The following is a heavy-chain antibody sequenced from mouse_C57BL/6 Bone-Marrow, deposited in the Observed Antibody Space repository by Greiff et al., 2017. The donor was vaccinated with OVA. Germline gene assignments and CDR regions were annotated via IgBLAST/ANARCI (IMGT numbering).Heavy chain of an antibody. Sequence: EVKLMESGAELVRPGASVKLSCTASGFNITDDYMHWVKQRPEQGLEWIGWIDPENGDTEYASKFQGKATITADTSSNTAYLQLSSLTSEDTAVYYCTTLLLLQAMDYWGQGTSVTVSS. V-gene: IGHV14-4*01. CDR3: TTLLLLQAMDY. D-gene: IGHD1-1*01. CDR2: IDPENGDT. CDR1: GFNITDDY. J-gene: IGHJ4*01.